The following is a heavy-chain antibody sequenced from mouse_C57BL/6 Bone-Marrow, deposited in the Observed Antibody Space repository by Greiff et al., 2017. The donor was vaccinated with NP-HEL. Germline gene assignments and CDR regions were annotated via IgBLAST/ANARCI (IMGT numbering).Heavy chain of an antibody. CDR3: ARDYGRANCYFDV. J-gene: IGHJ1*03. V-gene: IGHV1-64*01. Sequence: QVQLQQPGAELVKPGASVKLSCKASGYTFTSYWMHWVKQRPGQGLEWIGMIHPNSGSTNYNEKFKSKATLTVDKSSSTAYMQLSSLTSEDSAVYYCARDYGRANCYFDVWGTGTTVTVSS. CDR1: GYTFTSYW. D-gene: IGHD1-1*01. CDR2: IHPNSGST.